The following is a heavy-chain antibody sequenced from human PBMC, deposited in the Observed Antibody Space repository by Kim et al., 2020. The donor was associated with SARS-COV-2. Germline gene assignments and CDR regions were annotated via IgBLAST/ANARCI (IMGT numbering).Heavy chain of an antibody. CDR3: ARRPRGYYGSGSYYWFDP. J-gene: IGHJ5*02. V-gene: IGHV4-34*01. Sequence: SETLSLTCAVYGGSFSGYYWSWIRQPPGKGLEWIGEINHSGSTNYNPSLKSRVTISVDTSKNQFSLKLSSVTAADTAVYYCARRPRGYYGSGSYYWFDPWGQGTLVTVSS. D-gene: IGHD3-10*01. CDR2: INHSGST. CDR1: GGSFSGYY.